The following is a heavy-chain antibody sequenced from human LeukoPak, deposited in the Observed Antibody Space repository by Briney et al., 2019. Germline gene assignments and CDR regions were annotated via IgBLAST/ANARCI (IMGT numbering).Heavy chain of an antibody. CDR1: GGSIGSGSYY. CDR3: ARTGSGWYRPFDP. CDR2: IYTSGST. V-gene: IGHV4-61*02. D-gene: IGHD6-19*01. Sequence: PSETLSLTCIVSGGSIGSGSYYWSWIRQPAGKGLEWIGRIYTSGSTNYNPSLKSRVTISVDTSKNQFSLKLSSVTAADTAVYYCARTGSGWYRPFDPWGQGTLVTASS. J-gene: IGHJ5*02.